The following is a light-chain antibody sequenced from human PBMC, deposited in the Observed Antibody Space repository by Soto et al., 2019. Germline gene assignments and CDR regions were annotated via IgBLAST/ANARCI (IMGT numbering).Light chain of an antibody. CDR2: GAS. CDR1: QSVSSN. CDR3: QHYNNWPPWT. Sequence: EIVFTQSPSTLSLSPGERATFSCRASQSVSSNLAWYQQKPGQAPRLLIYGASIRATGIPARFSGSGSGTEFTLTISTLQSEDFAIYYCQHYNNWPPWTFGQGTKVDIK. V-gene: IGKV3-15*01. J-gene: IGKJ1*01.